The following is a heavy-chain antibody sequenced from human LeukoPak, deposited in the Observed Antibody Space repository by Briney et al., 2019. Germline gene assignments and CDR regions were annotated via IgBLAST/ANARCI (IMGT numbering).Heavy chain of an antibody. Sequence: GGSLRLSCAASGFTFSSYAMSWVRQAPGKGLEWVSVISGSGGSTYYADSVKGRFTISRDNSKNTLYLQMNSLRAEDTAVYYCAKRITMVRGVIITDYFDYWGQGTLVTVSS. CDR1: GFTFSSYA. J-gene: IGHJ4*02. CDR2: ISGSGGST. D-gene: IGHD3-10*01. V-gene: IGHV3-23*01. CDR3: AKRITMVRGVIITDYFDY.